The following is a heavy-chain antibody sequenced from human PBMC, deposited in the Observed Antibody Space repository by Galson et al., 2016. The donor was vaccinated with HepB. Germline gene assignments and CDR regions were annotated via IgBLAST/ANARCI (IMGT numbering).Heavy chain of an antibody. CDR1: GDSVSSDSAA. D-gene: IGHD2-15*01. CDR2: TFYRSKWYS. V-gene: IGHV6-1*01. J-gene: IGHJ4*02. CDR3: ARGLPGFYFSS. Sequence: CAISGDSVSSDSAAWNWIRQSPSRGLEWLGRTFYRSKWYSEYAPSVSSRLSISPDTSTTQFSLQLNSVTPEDTAVYYCARGLPGFYFSSWGQGALVTLSS.